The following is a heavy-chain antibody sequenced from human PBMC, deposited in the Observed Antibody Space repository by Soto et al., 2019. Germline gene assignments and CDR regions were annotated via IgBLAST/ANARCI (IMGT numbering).Heavy chain of an antibody. Sequence: SETLSLTCTVAGGYISSYCWSWVRQPPGKGLEWIGEIYHSGSTNYNPSPRSRVTISVDKSKNQFSLKLSSVTAADTAVYYCARDLRVDSSSSLYYYGMDAWGQGTPVPASS. V-gene: IGHV4-4*02. D-gene: IGHD6-6*01. J-gene: IGHJ6*02. CDR3: ARDLRVDSSSSLYYYGMDA. CDR1: GGYISSYC. CDR2: IYHSGST.